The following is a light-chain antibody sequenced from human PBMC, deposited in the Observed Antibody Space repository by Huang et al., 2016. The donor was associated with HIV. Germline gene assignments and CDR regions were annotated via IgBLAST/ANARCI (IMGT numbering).Light chain of an antibody. Sequence: EFVLTQSPCTLSLSPGERATLPCRASQSVSSSYLAWYQQKPGQAPRLLIYGASSRATGIPDRFSGSGSGTDFTLTISRLEPEDFAVYYCQLRGTFGQGTKVEIK. J-gene: IGKJ1*01. CDR2: GAS. CDR1: QSVSSSY. V-gene: IGKV3-20*01. CDR3: QLRGT.